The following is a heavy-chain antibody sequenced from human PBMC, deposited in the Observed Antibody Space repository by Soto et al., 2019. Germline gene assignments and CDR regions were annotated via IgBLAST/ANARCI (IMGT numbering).Heavy chain of an antibody. V-gene: IGHV4-30-4*02. Sequence: WGWIRRAPGKGLEWIGYIFSSGTTYYNPSLKSRLTMSLDTSQNQFSLKLNSVTAADTAVYFCARVPSPFDFYYAMDVWGQGTTVTVS. D-gene: IGHD3-16*01. CDR2: IFSSGTT. CDR3: ARVPSPFDFYYAMDV. J-gene: IGHJ6*02.